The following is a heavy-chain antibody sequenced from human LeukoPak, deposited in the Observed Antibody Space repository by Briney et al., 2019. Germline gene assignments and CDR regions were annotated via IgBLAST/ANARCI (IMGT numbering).Heavy chain of an antibody. Sequence: ASVKVSCKASGYTFTSYGISWVRQAPGQGREGMGWISAYNGNTKYEQKLQGRVTITTDTYKSTAYMQLRSLRSDDTAVYYCARDSVAVAGTFDYWGQGTLVTVSS. J-gene: IGHJ4*02. V-gene: IGHV1-18*01. CDR3: ARDSVAVAGTFDY. CDR1: GYTFTSYG. D-gene: IGHD6-19*01. CDR2: ISAYNGNT.